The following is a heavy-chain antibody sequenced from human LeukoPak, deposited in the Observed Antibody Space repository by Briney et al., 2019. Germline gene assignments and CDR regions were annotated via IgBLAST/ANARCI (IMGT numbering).Heavy chain of an antibody. CDR1: GGSVTGGTYY. V-gene: IGHV4-39*01. Sequence: SETLSLTCTVSGGSVTGGTYYWGWIRQPPGKGLEWIASIYYSGTTFYNASLKSRVTISIDTSKNQFSLRLNSVIAADTAVYYCARQAGAFTPYDSWGQEALVPVSS. D-gene: IGHD6-13*01. CDR3: ARQAGAFTPYDS. CDR2: IYYSGTT. J-gene: IGHJ4*02.